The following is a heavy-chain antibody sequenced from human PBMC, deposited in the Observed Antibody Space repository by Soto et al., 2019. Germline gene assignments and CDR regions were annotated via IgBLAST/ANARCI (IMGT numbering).Heavy chain of an antibody. Sequence: SETLSLTCTVSGGSISSGGYYWSWIRQHPGKGLEWIGYIYYSGSTYYNPSLKSRVTISVDTSKNQFSLKLSSVTAADTAVYYCARGLIAAAGTNNWFDPWGQGTLVTVSS. CDR2: IYYSGST. D-gene: IGHD6-13*01. J-gene: IGHJ5*02. V-gene: IGHV4-31*03. CDR3: ARGLIAAAGTNNWFDP. CDR1: GGSISSGGYY.